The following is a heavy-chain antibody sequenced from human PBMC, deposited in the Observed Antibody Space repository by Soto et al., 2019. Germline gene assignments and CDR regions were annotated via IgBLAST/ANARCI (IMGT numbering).Heavy chain of an antibody. CDR3: ATPVPATAIPLGY. D-gene: IGHD2-2*02. V-gene: IGHV1-3*05. CDR1: GYTFTSYA. Sequence: QVQLVQSGAEEKKPGASVKVSCKASGYTFTSYAMHWVRQAPGQRLEWMGWINAGNGNTKYSQKFQGRVTITRDTSASTSYMELSSLRSEDTAVYYCATPVPATAIPLGYWCQGTLVTVSS. CDR2: INAGNGNT. J-gene: IGHJ4*02.